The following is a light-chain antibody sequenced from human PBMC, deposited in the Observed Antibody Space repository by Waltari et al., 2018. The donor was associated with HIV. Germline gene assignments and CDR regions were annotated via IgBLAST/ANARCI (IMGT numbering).Light chain of an antibody. CDR1: QSIGNN. V-gene: IGKV1-39*01. J-gene: IGKJ1*01. Sequence: DIQMTQSPPSLSASVGDRVSITCRASQSIGNNLIWYQQRPGKAPKLLIYGAYSLQSGVPSRFSGSGYGTDFTLTISSLQPEDFATYHCQQSYSNPRTFGQGTKVEI. CDR2: GAY. CDR3: QQSYSNPRT.